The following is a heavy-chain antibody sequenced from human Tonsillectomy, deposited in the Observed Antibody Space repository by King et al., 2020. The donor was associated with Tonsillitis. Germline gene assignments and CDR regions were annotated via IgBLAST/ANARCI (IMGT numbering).Heavy chain of an antibody. D-gene: IGHD1-1*01. CDR1: GFSLSTSGMC. Sequence: TLKESGPALGKPTQTLTLTCTFSGFSLSTSGMCVSWIGQPPGKALVWLAPIDWDDDKVYSTSLKTRLTTSNDSSKNQVVLTMTNMDPVDTATYYCARIVLDYYYYGMDVWGQGTTVTVSS. CDR3: ARIVLDYYYYGMDV. J-gene: IGHJ6*02. V-gene: IGHV2-70D*14. CDR2: IDWDDDK.